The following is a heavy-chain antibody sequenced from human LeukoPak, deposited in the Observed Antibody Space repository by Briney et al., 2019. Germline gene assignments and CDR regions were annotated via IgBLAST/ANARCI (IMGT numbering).Heavy chain of an antibody. CDR3: ARTSRTYNSTAYFFPH. Sequence: PSETLSLTCAVYGGAVSGYDLNWIRQPPGKGLEWIGEITRGGSSNYNPSLKSRVTISEDTSKNQFSLELRSLTAAGTAMYYCARTSRTYNSTAYFFPHWGQGTLVTVSS. CDR2: ITRGGSS. J-gene: IGHJ1*01. D-gene: IGHD3-22*01. V-gene: IGHV4-34*01. CDR1: GGAVSGYD.